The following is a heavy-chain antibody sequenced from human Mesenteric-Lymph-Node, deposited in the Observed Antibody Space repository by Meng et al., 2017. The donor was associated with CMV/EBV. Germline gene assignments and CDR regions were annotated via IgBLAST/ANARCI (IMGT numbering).Heavy chain of an antibody. V-gene: IGHV4-4*02. D-gene: IGHD6-13*01. Sequence: GSISSSNWWSWVRPPPGKGLEWIGEIYHSGSTNYNPSLKSRVTISVDKSKNQFSLKLSSVTAADTAVYYCAREKAIGYSSSWGLFDYWGQGTLVTVSS. CDR3: AREKAIGYSSSWGLFDY. CDR2: IYHSGST. CDR1: GSISSSNW. J-gene: IGHJ4*02.